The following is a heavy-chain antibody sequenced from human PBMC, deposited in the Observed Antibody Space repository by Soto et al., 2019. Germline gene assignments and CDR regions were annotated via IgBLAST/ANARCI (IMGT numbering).Heavy chain of an antibody. CDR2: ISGSGGST. Sequence: SLRLSCAASGLTFSSYAMSWVRQAPGKGLEWVSAISGSGGSTYYADSVKGRFTISRDNSKNTLYLQMNSLRAEDTAVYYCAKLRVGPFYFDYWGQGTLVTVSS. J-gene: IGHJ4*02. CDR3: AKLRVGPFYFDY. D-gene: IGHD1-26*01. V-gene: IGHV3-23*01. CDR1: GLTFSSYA.